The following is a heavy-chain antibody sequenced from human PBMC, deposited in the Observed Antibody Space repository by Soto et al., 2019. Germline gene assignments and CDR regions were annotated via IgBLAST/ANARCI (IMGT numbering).Heavy chain of an antibody. CDR3: AVTGPFDY. Sequence: QVQLQQWGAGLLKPSETLSLTCAVYGGSFSGYYWSWIRQPPGKGLEWIGEINHSGSTNYNPSLTSRVTISVDTSKNQFSLKLSSVTAADTAVYYCAVTGPFDYWGQGTLVTVSS. CDR1: GGSFSGYY. V-gene: IGHV4-34*01. D-gene: IGHD2-21*02. J-gene: IGHJ4*02. CDR2: INHSGST.